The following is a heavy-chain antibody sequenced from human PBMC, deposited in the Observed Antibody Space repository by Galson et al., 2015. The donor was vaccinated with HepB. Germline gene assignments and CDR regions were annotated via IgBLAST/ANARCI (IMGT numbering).Heavy chain of an antibody. CDR3: ARADYGDLYHY. Sequence: SLRLSCAASEFTFSSYWMTWVRQAPGKGLEWVANIKQDGSEKYYVDSVKGRFTISRDNAKNSLYLQMNNLRAEDTAVYYCARADYGDLYHYWGQGTLVTVSS. V-gene: IGHV3-7*03. CDR1: EFTFSSYW. CDR2: IKQDGSEK. J-gene: IGHJ4*02. D-gene: IGHD4-17*01.